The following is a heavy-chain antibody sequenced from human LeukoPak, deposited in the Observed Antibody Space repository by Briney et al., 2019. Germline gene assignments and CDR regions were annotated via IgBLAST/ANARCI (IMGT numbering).Heavy chain of an antibody. CDR3: ARVSVRGVLPPYFDY. CDR2: IKQDGSEK. CDR1: GFTVSNKY. J-gene: IGHJ4*02. Sequence: GGSLRLSCAASGFTVSNKYMTWVRQAPGKGLEWVANIKQDGSEKYYVDSVKGRFTISRDNAKNSLYLQMNSLRAEDTAVYYCARVSVRGVLPPYFDYWGQGTLVTVSS. V-gene: IGHV3-7*01. D-gene: IGHD3-10*01.